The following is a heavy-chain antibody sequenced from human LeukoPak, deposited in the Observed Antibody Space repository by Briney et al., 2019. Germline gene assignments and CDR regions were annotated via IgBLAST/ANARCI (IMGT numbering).Heavy chain of an antibody. CDR2: ISGSASGH. D-gene: IGHD3-10*01. CDR1: GLTFSTFG. J-gene: IGHJ4*02. CDR3: ANHRSAFEF. Sequence: GGALRLSCAASGLTFSTFGMSWIRQSPGKGLEWVSAISGSASGHIPNYADSVKGRFTISRDNYKNTLYLQMNSLRVEDTAVYYCANHRSAFEFWGQGTLVTVSS. V-gene: IGHV3-23*01.